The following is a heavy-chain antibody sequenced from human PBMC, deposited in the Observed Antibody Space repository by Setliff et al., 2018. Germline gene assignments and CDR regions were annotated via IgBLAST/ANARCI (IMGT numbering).Heavy chain of an antibody. CDR1: GFTFSNAW. CDR2: IKSKTDGGTT. V-gene: IGHV3-15*01. CDR3: TTDLGEPSYYYDSSGYSPFDI. J-gene: IGHJ3*02. D-gene: IGHD3-22*01. Sequence: ETLSLSCAASGFTFSNAWMSWVRQAPGKGLEWVGRIKSKTDGGTTDYAAPVEGRFTISRDDSKNTLYLQMNSLKAEDTAVYYCTTDLGEPSYYYDSSGYSPFDIWGQGTMVTV.